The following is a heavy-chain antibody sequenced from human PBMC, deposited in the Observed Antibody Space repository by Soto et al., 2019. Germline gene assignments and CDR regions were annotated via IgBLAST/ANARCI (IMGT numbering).Heavy chain of an antibody. J-gene: IGHJ4*02. CDR1: GFTFSSYA. Sequence: EVQLLESGGGLVQPGGSLRLSCAASGFTFSSYAMSWVRQAPGKGLEWVSAISGSGGSTYYADSGKGRFTISRDNSKNTLYLQMNSLRAEDTAVYYCAKARRDDFWSGDYWGQGTLVTVSS. CDR2: ISGSGGST. D-gene: IGHD3-3*01. V-gene: IGHV3-23*01. CDR3: AKARRDDFWSGDY.